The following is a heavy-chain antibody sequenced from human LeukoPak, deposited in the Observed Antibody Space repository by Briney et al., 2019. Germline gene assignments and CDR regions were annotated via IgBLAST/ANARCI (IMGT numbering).Heavy chain of an antibody. CDR2: IYSGGSI. D-gene: IGHD3-22*01. Sequence: GGSLRLSSAASGFSVRTNYMRWVRQAPGKGLEWVSVIYSGGSIRYADSVKGRFTISRDNSRDTLHLQMNSLRVDDTAVYYCVRAVHHLFYSDSSGYYGDAFDVWGQGTVVTVSS. CDR3: VRAVHHLFYSDSSGYYGDAFDV. CDR1: GFSVRTNY. J-gene: IGHJ3*01. V-gene: IGHV3-53*01.